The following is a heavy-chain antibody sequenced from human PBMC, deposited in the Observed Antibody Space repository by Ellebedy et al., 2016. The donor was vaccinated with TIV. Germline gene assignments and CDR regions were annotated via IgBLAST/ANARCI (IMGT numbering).Heavy chain of an antibody. D-gene: IGHD2-15*01. V-gene: IGHV4-39*07. CDR2: IYYSGST. CDR1: GGSISSVSYY. CDR3: ARELRAAGGHYMDV. J-gene: IGHJ6*03. Sequence: MPSETLSLTCSVSGGSISSVSYYRGWIRQPPGTGLEWIGSIYYSGSTYYNPSLKSRVTISVDTSKNQFSLKLNSVTAADTAVYYCARELRAAGGHYMDVWGRGTTVTVSS.